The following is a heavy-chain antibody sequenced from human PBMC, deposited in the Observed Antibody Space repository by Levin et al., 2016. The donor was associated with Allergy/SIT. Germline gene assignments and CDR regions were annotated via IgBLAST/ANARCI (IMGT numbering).Heavy chain of an antibody. D-gene: IGHD5-18*01. CDR2: INSVGSST. V-gene: IGHV3-74*01. CDR1: GFTFSSYW. J-gene: IGHJ4*02. CDR3: ARGEYSYGLGIDY. Sequence: GGSLRLSCAASGFTFSSYWMHWVRQAPGKGLVWVSRINSVGSSTSYSDSVKGRFTISRDNAKNTLYLQMNSLRAEDTAVYYCARGEYSYGLGIDYWGQGTLVTVSS.